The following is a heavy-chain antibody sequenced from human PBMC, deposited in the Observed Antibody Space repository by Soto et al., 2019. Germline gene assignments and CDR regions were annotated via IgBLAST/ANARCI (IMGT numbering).Heavy chain of an antibody. V-gene: IGHV5-51*01. CDR3: AIYHLELFRFDY. CDR2: IYPGDSNT. D-gene: IGHD2-2*01. Sequence: GESLKISCKGSGYNFTNHWIGWVRQMPEKGLEWMGIIYPGDSNTRYSPSFQGQVTISADKSITTAYLQWSSLKASDSAIYYCAIYHLELFRFDYWGQGTLVTVSS. CDR1: GYNFTNHW. J-gene: IGHJ4*02.